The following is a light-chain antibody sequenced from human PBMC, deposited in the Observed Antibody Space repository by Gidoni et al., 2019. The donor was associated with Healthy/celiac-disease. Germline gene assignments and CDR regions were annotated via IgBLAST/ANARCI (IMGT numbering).Light chain of an antibody. CDR1: SLRSYY. CDR2: GKN. V-gene: IGLV3-19*01. Sequence: SSELTQYPAVSVALGQTVRITCQGDSLRSYYASWYQQKPGQAPVLVIYGKNNRPSGIPDRFSGSSSGNTASLTITGAQAGDEADYYWNSRDSSGNHLRVFGTWTNVTVL. CDR3: NSRDSSGNHLRV. J-gene: IGLJ1*01.